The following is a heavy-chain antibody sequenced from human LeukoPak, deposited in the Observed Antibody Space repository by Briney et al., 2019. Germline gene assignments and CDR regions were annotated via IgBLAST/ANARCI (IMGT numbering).Heavy chain of an antibody. V-gene: IGHV4-59*01. Sequence: SETLSLTCTVSGGSISSYYWSWIRQPPGKGLEWIGYIYYSGSTNYNPSLKSRVTISVDTSKNQFSLKLSSVTAADTAVYYCASEYRPGYRGGFDPWGQGTLVTVSS. D-gene: IGHD5-12*01. J-gene: IGHJ5*02. CDR1: GGSISSYY. CDR3: ASEYRPGYRGGFDP. CDR2: IYYSGST.